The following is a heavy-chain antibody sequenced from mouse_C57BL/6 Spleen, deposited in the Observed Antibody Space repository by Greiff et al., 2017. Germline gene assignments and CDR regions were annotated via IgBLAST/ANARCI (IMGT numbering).Heavy chain of an antibody. V-gene: IGHV5-4*03. J-gene: IGHJ2*01. Sequence: EVKLVESGGGLVKPGGSLKLSCAASGFTFSSYAMSWVRQTPEKRLEWVATISDGGSYTYYPDNVKGRFTISRDNTKNNLYLQMSHLKSEDTAMYYCARGGTVVDYYFDYWGQGTTLTVSS. CDR1: GFTFSSYA. CDR3: ARGGTVVDYYFDY. CDR2: ISDGGSYT. D-gene: IGHD1-1*01.